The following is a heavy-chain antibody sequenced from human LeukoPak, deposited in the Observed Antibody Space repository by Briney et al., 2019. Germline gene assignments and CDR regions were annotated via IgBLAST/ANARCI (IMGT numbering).Heavy chain of an antibody. Sequence: ASVKVSCKASGYTFTGYYMHWVRQAPGQGLEWMGWINPNSGDTNYAQKFQGRVTVTRDTSISTAYMELSGLTSDDTAVYYCARTVFQFGDYFYYMDVWGKETTVTVSS. CDR1: GYTFTGYY. V-gene: IGHV1-2*02. J-gene: IGHJ6*03. CDR3: ARTVFQFGDYFYYMDV. CDR2: INPNSGDT. D-gene: IGHD3-9*01.